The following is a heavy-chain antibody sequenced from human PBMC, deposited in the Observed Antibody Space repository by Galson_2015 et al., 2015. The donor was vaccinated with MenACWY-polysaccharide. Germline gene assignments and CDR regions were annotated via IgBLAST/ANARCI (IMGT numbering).Heavy chain of an antibody. Sequence: SLRLSCAASGFTFTSYAMSWVRQAPGKGLEWVSAIRSSGTNTYYADSVKGRFTISRDKSKNTLYLQLNSLRAEDTAVYYCAKGSTDVWSVAGRCDHWGQGALVTVSS. J-gene: IGHJ5*02. CDR2: IRSSGTNT. CDR1: GFTFTSYA. V-gene: IGHV3-23*01. CDR3: AKGSTDVWSVAGRCDH. D-gene: IGHD3-3*01.